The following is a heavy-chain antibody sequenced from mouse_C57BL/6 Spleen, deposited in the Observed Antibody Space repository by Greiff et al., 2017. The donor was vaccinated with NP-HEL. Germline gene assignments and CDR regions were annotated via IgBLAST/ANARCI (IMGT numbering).Heavy chain of an antibody. J-gene: IGHJ2*01. Sequence: VQLQQSGAELVKPGASVKLSCKASGYTFTSYWMHWVKQRPGQGLEWIGMIHPNSGSTNYNEKFKSKATLTVDKSSSTAYMQLSSLTSEDSAVYYCARSNWDVGGYWGQGTTLTVSS. CDR2: IHPNSGST. D-gene: IGHD4-1*02. CDR1: GYTFTSYW. CDR3: ARSNWDVGGY. V-gene: IGHV1-64*01.